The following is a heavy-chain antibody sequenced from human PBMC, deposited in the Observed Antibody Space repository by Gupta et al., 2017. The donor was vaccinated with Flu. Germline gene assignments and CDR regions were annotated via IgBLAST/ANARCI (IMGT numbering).Heavy chain of an antibody. V-gene: IGHV3-66*02. Sequence: EVELVESGGGLVQPGGSLRLSCVVSGFSVRNNYMSWVRQAPGKGLEWVSIIHSAGSTNYADSVKGRFTISKDKSTNTVYLQMTSLRSEDTAVYYCVRDFSGYDSSWYNFDNWGQGTLVTVSS. D-gene: IGHD3-22*01. J-gene: IGHJ4*02. CDR1: GFSVRNNY. CDR2: IHSAGST. CDR3: VRDFSGYDSSWYNFDN.